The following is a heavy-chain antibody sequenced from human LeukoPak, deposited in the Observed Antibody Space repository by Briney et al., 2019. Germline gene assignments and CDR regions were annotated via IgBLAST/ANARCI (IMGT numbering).Heavy chain of an antibody. CDR3: ARDLYGDYGSTDDAFDI. Sequence: PQASVKVSCKASGGTFSSYAISWVRQAPGQGLEWMGRIIPILGIANYAQKFQGRVTITADKSTSTAYMELSSLRSEDTAVYYCARDLYGDYGSTDDAFDIWGQGTMVTVSS. CDR1: GGTFSSYA. J-gene: IGHJ3*02. CDR2: IIPILGIA. D-gene: IGHD4-17*01. V-gene: IGHV1-69*04.